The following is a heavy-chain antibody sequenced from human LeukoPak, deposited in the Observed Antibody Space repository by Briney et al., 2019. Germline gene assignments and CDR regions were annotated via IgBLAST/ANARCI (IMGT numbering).Heavy chain of an antibody. CDR2: INAGNGNT. CDR3: ARLVWSYYYGMDI. Sequence: ASVKSSCKASGYTLTSYAMHWVRQAPGQRLNWMEWINAGNGNTKYSQKFQGRVTITRDTSASTAYMELSSLRSEDTAVYYCARLVWSYYYGMDIWGQGTTVTVSS. V-gene: IGHV1-3*01. D-gene: IGHD2-21*01. J-gene: IGHJ6*02. CDR1: GYTLTSYA.